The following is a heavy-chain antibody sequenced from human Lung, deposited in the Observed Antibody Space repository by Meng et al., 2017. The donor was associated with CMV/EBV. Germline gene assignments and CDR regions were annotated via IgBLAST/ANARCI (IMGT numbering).Heavy chain of an antibody. CDR3: AKTGSGWFTDY. CDR1: GFGFSGFA. D-gene: IGHD6-19*01. V-gene: IGHV3-30*02. Sequence: GGSXRLSCVASGFGFSGFAMQWVRQTPGKGLEWVALIRYDGGNKYYADSVKGRFTISRDNSKHTLSLQMNSLRPEDTAVYLCAKTGSGWFTDYWGQGTVVTVSS. J-gene: IGHJ4*02. CDR2: IRYDGGNK.